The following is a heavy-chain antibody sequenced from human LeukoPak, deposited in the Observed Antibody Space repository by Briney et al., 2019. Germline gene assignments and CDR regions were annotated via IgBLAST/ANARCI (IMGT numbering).Heavy chain of an antibody. CDR1: GGSISSYY. Sequence: SETLSLTCTVSGGSISSYYWGWIRQPPEKGLEWIGTIYYSGTTYYNSSLKSRVTLSVDTSKNQFSLKLSSVTAADTAVYYCARVGTYGSGSYLSWLDYWGQGTLVTVSS. V-gene: IGHV4-59*01. J-gene: IGHJ4*02. CDR3: ARVGTYGSGSYLSWLDY. D-gene: IGHD3-10*01. CDR2: IYYSGTT.